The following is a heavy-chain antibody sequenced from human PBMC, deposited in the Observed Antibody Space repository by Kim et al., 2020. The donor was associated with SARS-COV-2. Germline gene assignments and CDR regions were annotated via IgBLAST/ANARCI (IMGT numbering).Heavy chain of an antibody. CDR3: ASLQTTFDY. CDR2: SST. Sequence: SSTNNNPSLNSRVTISVDTSKNQFSLKLSSVTAADTAVYYCASLQTTFDYWGQGTLVTVSS. V-gene: IGHV4-34*01. J-gene: IGHJ4*02.